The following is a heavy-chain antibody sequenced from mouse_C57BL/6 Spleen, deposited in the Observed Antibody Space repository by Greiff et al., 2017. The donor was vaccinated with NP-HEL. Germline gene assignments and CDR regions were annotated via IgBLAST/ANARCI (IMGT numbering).Heavy chain of an antibody. V-gene: IGHV5-6*01. CDR2: ISSGGSYT. Sequence: VQLQQSGGDLVKPGGSLKLSCAASGFTFSSYGMSWVRQTPDKRLEWVATISSGGSYTYYPDSVKGRFTISRDNAKNTLYLQMSSLKSEDTAMYYCARHEDYAYFDYWGQGTTLTVSS. J-gene: IGHJ2*01. CDR3: ARHEDYAYFDY. D-gene: IGHD2-4*01. CDR1: GFTFSSYG.